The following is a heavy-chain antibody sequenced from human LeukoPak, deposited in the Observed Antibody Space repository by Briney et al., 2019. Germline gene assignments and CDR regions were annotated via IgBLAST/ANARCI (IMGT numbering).Heavy chain of an antibody. Sequence: PSETLSLTCAVYGGSFSGYYWSWIRQPPGKGLEWIGEINHSGSTNYNPSLKGRVTISVDTSKNQFSLKLSSVTAADTAVYYCARGESNWFDPWGQGTLVTVSS. J-gene: IGHJ5*02. CDR3: ARGESNWFDP. CDR1: GGSFSGYY. CDR2: INHSGST. V-gene: IGHV4-34*01.